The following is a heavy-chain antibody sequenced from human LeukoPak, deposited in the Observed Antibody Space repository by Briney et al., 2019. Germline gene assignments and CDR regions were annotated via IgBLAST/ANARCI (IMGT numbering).Heavy chain of an antibody. CDR1: GWSFNDYY. CDR2: INARGDT. J-gene: IGHJ5*02. V-gene: IGHV4-34*01. CDR3: ARGQVPAARGYNWFDP. D-gene: IGHD2-2*01. Sequence: SETLSLTCAVYGWSFNDYYRNWIRQPPGKGLEWIGEINARGDTNFNPSLKGRVTISVDTSKNQFSLRLTSMIAADTAVYYCARGQVPAARGYNWFDPWGQGTLVTVSS.